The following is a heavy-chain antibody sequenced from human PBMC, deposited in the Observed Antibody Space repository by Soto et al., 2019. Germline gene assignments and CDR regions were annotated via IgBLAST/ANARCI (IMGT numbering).Heavy chain of an antibody. CDR1: GFTFNNYG. CDR2: VSKSDYT. Sequence: GGSLRLSCVVSGFTFNNYGINWVRQAPGKGLEWVSTVSKSDYTYYSDSVKGRFTISRDNAKNSVSLQMNTLRAEDTAVYYCAREDSIIIPAVSDFWGQGTLVTVSS. D-gene: IGHD2-2*01. CDR3: AREDSIIIPAVSDF. J-gene: IGHJ4*02. V-gene: IGHV3-21*01.